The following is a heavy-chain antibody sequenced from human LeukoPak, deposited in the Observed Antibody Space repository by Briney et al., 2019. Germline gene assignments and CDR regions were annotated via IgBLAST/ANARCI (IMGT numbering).Heavy chain of an antibody. CDR1: GYTFTGYY. Sequence: ASVKVSCKASGYTFTGYYMHWVRQAPGQGLEWMGWINPNSGGTNYAQKFQGRVTMTRDTSISTAYMELSRLRSDDTAVYYCARDVPGIAAAEYYFDYWGQGTLVTVSS. CDR3: ARDVPGIAAAEYYFDY. D-gene: IGHD6-13*01. V-gene: IGHV1-2*02. CDR2: INPNSGGT. J-gene: IGHJ4*02.